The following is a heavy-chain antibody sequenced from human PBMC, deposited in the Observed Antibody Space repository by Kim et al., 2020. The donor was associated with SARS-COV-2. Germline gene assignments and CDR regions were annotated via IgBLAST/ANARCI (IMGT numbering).Heavy chain of an antibody. D-gene: IGHD3-3*01. V-gene: IGHV1-2*05. J-gene: IGHJ4*02. CDR2: ISPNDGGT. CDR3: ARGGFGVTHPGGDY. CDR1: GYTFTEYY. Sequence: ASVKVSCKASGYTFTEYYMHWVRQVSGQGLEWMGRISPNDGGTEYAEKFQGRVTMTRDMSTNTAYLEMTSLTSDDTGLYFCARGGFGVTHPGGDYWGQGTLVSVSS.